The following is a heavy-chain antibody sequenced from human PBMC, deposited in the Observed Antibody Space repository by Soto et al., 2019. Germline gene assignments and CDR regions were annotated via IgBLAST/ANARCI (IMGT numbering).Heavy chain of an antibody. J-gene: IGHJ6*02. CDR2: ISYDGSNK. V-gene: IGHV3-30*18. CDR1: GFTFSSYG. Sequence: GGSLRLSCAASGFTFSSYGMHWVRQAPGKGLEWVAVISYDGSNKYYAESVKGRFTISRDNSKNTLYLQMNSLRAEDTAVYYCAKEVGATTKYYYYYGMDVWGQGTTVTVSS. D-gene: IGHD1-26*01. CDR3: AKEVGATTKYYYYYGMDV.